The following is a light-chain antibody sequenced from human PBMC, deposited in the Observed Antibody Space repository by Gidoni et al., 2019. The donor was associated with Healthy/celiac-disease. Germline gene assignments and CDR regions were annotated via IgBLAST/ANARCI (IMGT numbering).Light chain of an antibody. Sequence: QSALTQPASVPGSPGQSITISCTGTSSDFGGYNYVSWYQQHPGKAPKLMIYEVGNRPSGVSNRFSGSKSGNTASLTISGLQAEDEADYYCSSYTSSNTVVFGGGTKVTVL. CDR1: SSDFGGYNY. V-gene: IGLV2-14*01. CDR2: EVG. CDR3: SSYTSSNTVV. J-gene: IGLJ2*01.